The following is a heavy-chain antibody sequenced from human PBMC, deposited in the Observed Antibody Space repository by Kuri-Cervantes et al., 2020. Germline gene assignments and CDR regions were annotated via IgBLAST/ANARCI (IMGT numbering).Heavy chain of an antibody. V-gene: IGHV3-13*01. J-gene: IGHJ4*02. CDR2: IGTAGDT. CDR1: GLTFSSYD. CDR3: ARDISSSCFDY. Sequence: LSLTCAASGLTFSSYDMHWVRQATGKGLEWVSAIGTAGDTYYPGSVKGRFTISRENAKNSLYLQMNSLRAGDTAVYYCARDISSSCFDYWGQGTLVTVSS. D-gene: IGHD6-13*01.